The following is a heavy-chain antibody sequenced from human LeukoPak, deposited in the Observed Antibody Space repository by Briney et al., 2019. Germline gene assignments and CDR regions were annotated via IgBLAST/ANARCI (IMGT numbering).Heavy chain of an antibody. CDR3: ARDRFAATTRYYYYYYMDV. CDR1: GYTFTSYG. D-gene: IGHD1-26*01. V-gene: IGHV1-18*01. Sequence: GASVKVSCKASGYTFTSYGISWVRQAPGQGLEWVGWISAYNGNTNYAQKLQGRVTMTTDTSTSTAYMELRSLRSDDTALYYCARDRFAATTRYYYYYYMDVWGKGTTVTVSS. J-gene: IGHJ6*03. CDR2: ISAYNGNT.